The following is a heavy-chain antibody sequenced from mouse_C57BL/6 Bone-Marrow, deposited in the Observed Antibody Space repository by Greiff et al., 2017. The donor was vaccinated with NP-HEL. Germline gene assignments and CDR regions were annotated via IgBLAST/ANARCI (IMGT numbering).Heavy chain of an antibody. D-gene: IGHD2-1*01. CDR2: IDPSDSYT. CDR3: AFYYGNYSFAWFAY. CDR1: GYTFTSYW. Sequence: QVQLQQSGAELVKPGASVKLSCKASGYTFTSYWMQWVKQRPGQGLEWIGEIDPSDSYTNYNQKFKGKATLTVDTSSSTAYMQLSSLTSEDSAVYYCAFYYGNYSFAWFAYWGQGTLVTVSA. J-gene: IGHJ3*01. V-gene: IGHV1-50*01.